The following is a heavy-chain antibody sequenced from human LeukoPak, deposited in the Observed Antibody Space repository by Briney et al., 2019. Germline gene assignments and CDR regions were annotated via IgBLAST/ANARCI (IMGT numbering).Heavy chain of an antibody. V-gene: IGHV1-18*01. Sequence: GASVKVSCKASGYTFTSYGISWVRQAPGQGLEWMGWISAYNGNTNYAQKVQGRVTMTTDTSTSTAYMELRSLRSDDTAVYYCARESGIRDYYYYYYMDVWGKGTTVTISS. CDR3: ARESGIRDYYYYYYMDV. J-gene: IGHJ6*03. CDR1: GYTFTSYG. D-gene: IGHD1-1*01. CDR2: ISAYNGNT.